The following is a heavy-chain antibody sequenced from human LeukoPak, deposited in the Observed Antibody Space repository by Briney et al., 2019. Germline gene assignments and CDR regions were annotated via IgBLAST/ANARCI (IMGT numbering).Heavy chain of an antibody. V-gene: IGHV1-2*02. Sequence: ASVKVSCKASGYTFTSYGISWVRQAPGQGLEWMGWINPNSGGTNYAQKFQGRVTMTRDTSISTAYMELSRLRSDDTAVYYCARALDGYNSWGQGTLVTVSS. CDR3: ARALDGYNS. CDR1: GYTFTSYG. D-gene: IGHD5-24*01. CDR2: INPNSGGT. J-gene: IGHJ5*02.